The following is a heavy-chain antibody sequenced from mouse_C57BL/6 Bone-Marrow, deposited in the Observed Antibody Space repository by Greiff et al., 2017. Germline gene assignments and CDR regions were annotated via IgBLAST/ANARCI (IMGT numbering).Heavy chain of an antibody. D-gene: IGHD1-1*01. CDR1: GFTFSSYA. CDR2: ISDGGSYT. V-gene: IGHV5-4*03. CDR3: ARGRYYGSSPYWYFDV. Sequence: EVKLVESGGGLVKPGGSLKLSCAASGFTFSSYAMSWVRQTPEKRLEWVATISDGGSYTYYPDNVKGRFTISRDNAKNNLYLHMSQLNAEDTAMXYGARGRYYGSSPYWYFDVWGTGTTVTVSS. J-gene: IGHJ1*03.